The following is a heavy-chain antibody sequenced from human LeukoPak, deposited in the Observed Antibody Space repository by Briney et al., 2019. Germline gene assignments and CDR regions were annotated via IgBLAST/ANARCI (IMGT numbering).Heavy chain of an antibody. CDR1: GFTFNAYA. D-gene: IGHD2-21*02. V-gene: IGHV3-23*01. Sequence: PGGSLRLSCAASGFTFNAYAMTWVRQAPGQGLEWVSAISAGGGNTYYADSVKGPFTIPRDNTKNTLYLQTDSLRAEDTAVYYCAKGHYPDVSCGGDCYYSYWGQGSLVTVST. J-gene: IGHJ4*02. CDR3: AKGHYPDVSCGGDCYYSY. CDR2: ISAGGGNT.